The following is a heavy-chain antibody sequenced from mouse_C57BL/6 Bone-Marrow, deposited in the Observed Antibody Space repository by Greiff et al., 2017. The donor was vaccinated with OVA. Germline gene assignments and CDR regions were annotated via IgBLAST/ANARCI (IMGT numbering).Heavy chain of an antibody. CDR3: AYDYDDAMDS. CDR1: GYTFTSYW. Sequence: QVQLQQPGAELVKPGASVKMSCKASGYTFTSYWITWVKQRPGQGLEWIGDIYPGSGSTNYNEKFKSKATLTVDTSSSTAYMQLSSLTSEDSAVYYCAYDYDDAMDSWGQRTSVTVSS. J-gene: IGHJ4*01. D-gene: IGHD2-4*01. CDR2: IYPGSGST. V-gene: IGHV1-55*01.